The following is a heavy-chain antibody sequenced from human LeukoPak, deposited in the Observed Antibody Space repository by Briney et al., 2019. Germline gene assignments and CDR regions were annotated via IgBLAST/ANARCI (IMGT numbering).Heavy chain of an antibody. Sequence: PSETLSLTCTVSGGSFSSGSYYWSWIRQPPGKGLEWIGYIYYSGSTNYNPSLKSRVTISIDTSKNQFSLKLSSVTAADTAVYYCARAGVCSGGSCYDYWGQGTLVTVSS. J-gene: IGHJ4*02. CDR2: IYYSGST. D-gene: IGHD2-15*01. CDR1: GGSFSSGSYY. CDR3: ARAGVCSGGSCYDY. V-gene: IGHV4-61*01.